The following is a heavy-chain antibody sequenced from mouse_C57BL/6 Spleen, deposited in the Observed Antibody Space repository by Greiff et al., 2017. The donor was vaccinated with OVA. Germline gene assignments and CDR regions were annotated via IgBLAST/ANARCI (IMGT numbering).Heavy chain of an antibody. Sequence: EVQLQQSGPELVKPGASVKISCKASGYTFTDYYMNWVKQSHGKSLEWIGDINPNNGGTSYNQKFKGKATLTVDKSSSTAYMELRSLTSEDSAVYYCARRPYSKGYFDYWGQGTTLTVSS. CDR2: INPNNGGT. J-gene: IGHJ2*01. D-gene: IGHD2-5*01. CDR3: ARRPYSKGYFDY. CDR1: GYTFTDYY. V-gene: IGHV1-26*01.